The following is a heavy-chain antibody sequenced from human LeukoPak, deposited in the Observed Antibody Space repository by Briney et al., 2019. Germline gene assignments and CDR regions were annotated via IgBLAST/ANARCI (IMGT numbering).Heavy chain of an antibody. CDR1: GFTFSSYS. CDR3: AKDPRGRASDY. CDR2: ISSSSYI. V-gene: IGHV3-21*04. Sequence: GGSLRLSCAASGFTFSSYSMNWVRQAPGKGLEWVSSISSSSYIYYADSVKGRFTISRDNSKNTLYLQMNSLRAEDTAVYYCAKDPRGRASDYWGQGTLVTVSS. J-gene: IGHJ4*02. D-gene: IGHD3-16*01.